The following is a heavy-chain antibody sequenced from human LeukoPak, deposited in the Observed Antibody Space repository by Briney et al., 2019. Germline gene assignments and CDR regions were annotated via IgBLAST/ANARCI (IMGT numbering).Heavy chain of an antibody. CDR2: TRNKANSYTT. Sequence: GGSLRLSCAASGFTFSDHYMDWVRQAPGRGLEWVGRTRNKANSYTTEYAASVKGRFTISRDDSKNSLYQQMNSLKTEDSAVYYCARVDSNYYFDSWGQGTLVTVSS. CDR1: GFTFSDHY. D-gene: IGHD4-11*01. V-gene: IGHV3-72*01. CDR3: ARVDSNYYFDS. J-gene: IGHJ4*02.